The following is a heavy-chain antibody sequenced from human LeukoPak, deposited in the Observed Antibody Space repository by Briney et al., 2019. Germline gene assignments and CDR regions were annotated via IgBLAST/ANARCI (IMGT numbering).Heavy chain of an antibody. CDR3: TRRYDYVWGSYRYTERDY. D-gene: IGHD3-16*02. CDR1: GFTFSSYA. CDR2: ISGSGGST. V-gene: IGHV3-23*01. Sequence: GGSLRLSCAASGFTFSSYAMSWVRQAPGKGLEWVSAISGSGGSTYYADSVKGRFTISRDDSKNTAYLQMNSLKTEDTAVYYCTRRYDYVWGSYRYTERDYWGQGTLVTVSS. J-gene: IGHJ4*02.